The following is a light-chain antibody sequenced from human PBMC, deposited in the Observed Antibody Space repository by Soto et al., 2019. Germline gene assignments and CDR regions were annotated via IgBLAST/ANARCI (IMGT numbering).Light chain of an antibody. V-gene: IGKV3-15*01. CDR2: YAS. CDR3: QHYSKWPPT. Sequence: EVVMTQSPATLSVSPGERVTLSCRASESVHRNLAWYQQKPGQGPSLPIYYASTRATGVPDRFTGSGSGTEVILTISRRQSEDFGVCHCQHYSKWPPTFGPGTKVEIK. J-gene: IGKJ3*01. CDR1: ESVHRN.